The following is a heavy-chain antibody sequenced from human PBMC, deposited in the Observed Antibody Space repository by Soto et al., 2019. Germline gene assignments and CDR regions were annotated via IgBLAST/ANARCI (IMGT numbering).Heavy chain of an antibody. D-gene: IGHD2-15*01. J-gene: IGHJ4*02. CDR3: AKVIVVIAAAGDYFDY. CDR2: ISGNSGST. Sequence: EVQLLESGGGLVQPGGSPRLSCAASGFTFSNYAMSWVRQAPGKGLEWVSSISGNSGSTYYADSVKGRFTISRDNSTNTLYLEMNSLRAEDTAVYYCAKVIVVIAAAGDYFDYWGQGTLVTVSS. CDR1: GFTFSNYA. V-gene: IGHV3-23*01.